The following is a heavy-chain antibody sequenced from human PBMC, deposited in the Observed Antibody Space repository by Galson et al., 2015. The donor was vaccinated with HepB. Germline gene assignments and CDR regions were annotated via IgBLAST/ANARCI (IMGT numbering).Heavy chain of an antibody. D-gene: IGHD6-19*01. Sequence: CAISGDSVSNHNAGWYWIRQSPSRGLEWLGRTYYRARWYSDYAESLRSRLTINPDASKNHFSLHLRSVTPDETAIYYCARVAGTIYFYGMDVWGQGTTVTVSS. J-gene: IGHJ6*02. CDR1: GDSVSNHNAG. CDR2: TYYRARWYS. CDR3: ARVAGTIYFYGMDV. V-gene: IGHV6-1*01.